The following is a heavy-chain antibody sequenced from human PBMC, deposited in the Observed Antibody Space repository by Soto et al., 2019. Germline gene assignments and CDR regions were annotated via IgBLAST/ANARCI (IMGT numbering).Heavy chain of an antibody. CDR3: ARGPLRSPLFSDSSGYYRY. CDR2: INHSGST. J-gene: IGHJ4*02. CDR1: GGSFSGYY. Sequence: SETLSLTCAVYGGSFSGYYWSWIRQPPGKGLEWIGEINHSGSTNYNPSLKSRVTISVDTSKNQFSLKLSSVTAADTAVYYCARGPLRSPLFSDSSGYYRYWGQGTLVAVSS. V-gene: IGHV4-34*01. D-gene: IGHD3-22*01.